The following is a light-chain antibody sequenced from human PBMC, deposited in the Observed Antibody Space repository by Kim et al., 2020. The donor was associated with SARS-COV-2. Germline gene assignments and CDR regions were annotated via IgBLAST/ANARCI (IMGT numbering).Light chain of an antibody. CDR3: SSYTTRSTWV. CDR1: RSDVGGYNY. J-gene: IGLJ3*02. V-gene: IGLV2-14*03. Sequence: GQSIAIFCNGTRSDVGGYNYVSWYQQHPGKAPKLMIYGVNDRPSGVSNRISGSKSGNTASLSISGLQAEDEANYYCSSYTTRSTWVFGGGTADRP. CDR2: GVN.